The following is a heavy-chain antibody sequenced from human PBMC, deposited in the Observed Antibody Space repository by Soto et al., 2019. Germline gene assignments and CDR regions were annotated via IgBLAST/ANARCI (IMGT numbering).Heavy chain of an antibody. J-gene: IGHJ6*02. CDR2: IYHSGST. Sequence: SETLSLTCAVYGGSFSGYYWSWIRQPPGKGLEWIGYIYHSGSTYYNPSLKSRVTISVDTSKNQFSLKLRSVTAADTAVYYCARDLWGYCGTDCYPLDVWGQGTTVTVSS. CDR3: ARDLWGYCGTDCYPLDV. D-gene: IGHD2-21*02. CDR1: GGSFSGYY. V-gene: IGHV4-34*09.